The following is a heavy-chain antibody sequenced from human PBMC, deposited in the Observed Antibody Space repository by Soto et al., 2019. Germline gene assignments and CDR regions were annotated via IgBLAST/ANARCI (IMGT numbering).Heavy chain of an antibody. D-gene: IGHD3-3*01. J-gene: IGHJ5*01. CDR3: AGGIDFWSGFDS. CDR1: GGSIRSTNW. CDR2: IYHSGST. Sequence: QVQLQESGPGLVKPSGTLSLTCAVSGGSIRSTNWWTWVRQPPGKGLEWFGEIYHSGSTSYNPSLESRITLSPDKSDRQFSLKLNSVTAADTAVYYGAGGIDFWSGFDSWGQGTLVTVSS. V-gene: IGHV4-4*02.